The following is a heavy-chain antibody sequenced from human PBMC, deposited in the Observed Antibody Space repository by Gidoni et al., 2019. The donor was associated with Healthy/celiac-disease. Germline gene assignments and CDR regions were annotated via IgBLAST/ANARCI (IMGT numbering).Heavy chain of an antibody. CDR3: ARVDGEYYFDY. J-gene: IGHJ4*02. D-gene: IGHD3-10*01. Sequence: IYYSGSTNYNPSLKSRVTISVDTSKNQFSLKLSSVTAADTAVYYCARVDGEYYFDYWGQGTLVTVSS. CDR2: IYYSGST. V-gene: IGHV4-59*01.